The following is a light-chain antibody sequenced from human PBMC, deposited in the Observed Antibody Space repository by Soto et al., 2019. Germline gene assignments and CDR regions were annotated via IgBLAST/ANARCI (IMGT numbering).Light chain of an antibody. CDR2: AAS. Sequence: DIPMTQSRSSLSASVGDEVTITCRASHTIMTYLNWYQLKPGKPPRLMIYAASSLQSGVPSRFSGSGSGTDFTLTINSLQPEDFATYSCQQSYNSPQTFGQGTKVDIK. J-gene: IGKJ1*01. CDR3: QQSYNSPQT. V-gene: IGKV1-39*01. CDR1: HTIMTY.